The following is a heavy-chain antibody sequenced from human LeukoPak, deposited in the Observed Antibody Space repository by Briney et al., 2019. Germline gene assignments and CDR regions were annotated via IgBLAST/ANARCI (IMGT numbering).Heavy chain of an antibody. J-gene: IGHJ5*02. CDR3: ARGRRYGYGYESGVWFDP. CDR1: GGSFSGYY. Sequence: PSETLSLTCAVYGGSFSGYYWSWIRQPPGKGLEWSGEINHSGSTNYNPSLKSRVTISVDTSKNQFSLKLSSVTAADTAVYYCARGRRYGYGYESGVWFDPWGQGTLVTVSS. V-gene: IGHV4-34*01. CDR2: INHSGST. D-gene: IGHD5-18*01.